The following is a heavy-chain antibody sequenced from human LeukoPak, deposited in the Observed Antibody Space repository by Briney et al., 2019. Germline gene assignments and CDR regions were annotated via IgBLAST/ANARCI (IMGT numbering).Heavy chain of an antibody. CDR3: AKEANYDILFYNWFDP. V-gene: IGHV3-73*01. CDR2: IRSKANSYAT. CDR1: GFTFSGSA. J-gene: IGHJ5*02. D-gene: IGHD3-9*01. Sequence: GGSLKLSCAASGFTFSGSAMHWVRQASGKGLEWVGRIRSKANSYATAYAASVKGRFTISRDDSKNTLYLQMNSLRAEDTAVYYCAKEANYDILFYNWFDPWGQGTLVTVSS.